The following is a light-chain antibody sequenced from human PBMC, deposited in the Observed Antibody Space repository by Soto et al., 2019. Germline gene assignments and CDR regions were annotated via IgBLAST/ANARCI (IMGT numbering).Light chain of an antibody. CDR2: DVT. CDR3: SSYSSTSTRRL. CDR1: SNDIGGYNY. Sequence: VCGSRGQPITKHCTGTSNDIGGYNYVSWYQQFPGKAPKLIIYDVTNRPSGVSFRFSGSKSGNTASLTISGLQAEDEAGYHCSSYSSTSTRRLFGAGTKVTVL. J-gene: IGLJ1*01. V-gene: IGLV2-14*03.